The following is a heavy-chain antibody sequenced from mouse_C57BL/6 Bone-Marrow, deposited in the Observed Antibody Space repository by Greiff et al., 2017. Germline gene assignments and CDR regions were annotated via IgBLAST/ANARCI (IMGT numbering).Heavy chain of an antibody. D-gene: IGHD2-3*01. CDR3: ARFGGWLLSLHWDFDV. Sequence: VQLQQSGPELVKPGASVKISCKASGYTFTDYYMNWVKQSHGKSLEWIGDINPNNGGTSYNQKFKGKATLTVDKSSSTAYMELRSLTSEDSAVYYCARFGGWLLSLHWDFDVWGTGTTVTVSS. CDR2: INPNNGGT. V-gene: IGHV1-26*01. CDR1: GYTFTDYY. J-gene: IGHJ1*03.